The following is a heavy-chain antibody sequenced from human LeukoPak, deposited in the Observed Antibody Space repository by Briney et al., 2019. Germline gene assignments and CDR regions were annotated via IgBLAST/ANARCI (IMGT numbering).Heavy chain of an antibody. V-gene: IGHV3-23*01. CDR2: IRGSGGST. Sequence: PGGSLRLSCAASGFTFSSYAMSWVRQAPGKGLEWVSAIRGSGGSTYYADSVKGRFTISRDNSKNTLYLQMNSLRAEDTAVYYCAKRFRGSSGLYYFDYWGQGTLVTVSS. J-gene: IGHJ4*02. CDR3: AKRFRGSSGLYYFDY. D-gene: IGHD6-13*01. CDR1: GFTFSSYA.